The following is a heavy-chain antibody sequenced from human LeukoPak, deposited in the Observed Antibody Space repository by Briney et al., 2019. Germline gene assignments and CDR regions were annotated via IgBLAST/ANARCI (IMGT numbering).Heavy chain of an antibody. CDR2: ISAYNGNT. CDR3: ARGWYYDSSGYPPFDY. Sequence: GASVKVSCKASGYTFTSYGISWVRQAPGQGLEWMGWISAYNGNTNYPQKLQGRVTMTTDTSTSTAYMELRSLRSDDTAVYYCARGWYYDSSGYPPFDYWGQGTLVTVSS. CDR1: GYTFTSYG. J-gene: IGHJ4*02. D-gene: IGHD3-22*01. V-gene: IGHV1-18*01.